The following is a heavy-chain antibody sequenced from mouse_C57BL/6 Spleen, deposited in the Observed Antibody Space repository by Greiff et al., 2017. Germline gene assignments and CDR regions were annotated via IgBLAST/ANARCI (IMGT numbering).Heavy chain of an antibody. CDR2: IHPNSGST. Sequence: VQLQQPGAELVKPGASVKLSCKASGYTFTSYWMHWVKQRPGQGLEWIGMIHPNSGSTNYNEKFKSKATLTVDKSSSTAYMQLSSLTSEDSAVYYCARYSKAFYAMDYWGQGTSVTVSS. V-gene: IGHV1-64*01. J-gene: IGHJ4*01. CDR3: ARYSKAFYAMDY. D-gene: IGHD2-5*01. CDR1: GYTFTSYW.